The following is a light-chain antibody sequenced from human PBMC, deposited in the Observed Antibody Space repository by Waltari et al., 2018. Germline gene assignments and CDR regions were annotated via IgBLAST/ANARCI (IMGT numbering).Light chain of an antibody. Sequence: IVLTQSPDSLAVSLGERATIHCKISQSVLYSSNKKNHLAWYQQKPGQPPKLLIHWASTRESGVPDRFSGSGSGTDFTLTISSLQAEDVAVYYCQQYYSTPWTFGQGTKVEIK. V-gene: IGKV4-1*01. CDR1: QSVLYSSNKKNH. CDR2: WAS. CDR3: QQYYSTPWT. J-gene: IGKJ1*01.